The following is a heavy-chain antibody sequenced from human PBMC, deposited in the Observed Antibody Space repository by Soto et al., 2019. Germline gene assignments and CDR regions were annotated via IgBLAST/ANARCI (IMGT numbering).Heavy chain of an antibody. Sequence: EVQLLESGGGLVQPGGSLRLSCAASGFTFSSYAMSWVRQAPGKGLEWVSAISGSGGSTYYADSVKGRFTISRDNSKNTLYLQMNSLRAEDTAVYYCAKDHTVATIKKNLWGFDYWGQGTLVTVSS. J-gene: IGHJ4*02. CDR2: ISGSGGST. CDR3: AKDHTVATIKKNLWGFDY. CDR1: GFTFSSYA. V-gene: IGHV3-23*01. D-gene: IGHD5-12*01.